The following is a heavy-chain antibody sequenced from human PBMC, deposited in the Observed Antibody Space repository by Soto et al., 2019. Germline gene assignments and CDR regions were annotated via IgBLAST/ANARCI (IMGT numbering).Heavy chain of an antibody. CDR1: GYNFNIFW. CDR2: IDPRDSYT. CDR3: ARLYCSSSTCDSWFDP. V-gene: IGHV5-10-1*01. D-gene: IGHD2-2*01. Sequence: GESLEISCTGFGYNFNIFWISWVRQMPGRGLEWVGRIDPRDSYTSYSPSFQGHVTISADKSISAVYLQWGSLKASDTAMYYCARLYCSSSTCDSWFDPWGQGTLVTVSS. J-gene: IGHJ5*02.